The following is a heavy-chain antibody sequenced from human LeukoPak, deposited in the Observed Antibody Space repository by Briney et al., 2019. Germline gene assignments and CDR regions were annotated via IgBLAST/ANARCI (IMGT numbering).Heavy chain of an antibody. CDR3: ARDWRQNYFDY. J-gene: IGHJ4*02. D-gene: IGHD3-3*01. V-gene: IGHV4-31*03. Sequence: SETLSLTCTVSGGSISSGGYYWSWIRQHPGKGLEWIGYIYYSGSTYYNPSLKSRVTISVDTPKNQFSLKLSSVTAADTAVYYCARDWRQNYFDYWGQGTLVTVSS. CDR1: GGSISSGGYY. CDR2: IYYSGST.